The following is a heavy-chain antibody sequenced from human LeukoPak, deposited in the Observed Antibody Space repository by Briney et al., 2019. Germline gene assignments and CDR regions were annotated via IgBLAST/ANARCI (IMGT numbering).Heavy chain of an antibody. CDR3: ARAGGSVPYYYMDV. Sequence: SETLSLTCTVSGGSISSSSYYWGWIRQPPGKGLEWIGSIYYSGSTYYNPSLKSRVTISVDTSKNQFSLKLSSVTAADTAVYYCARAGGSVPYYYMDVWGKGTTVTISS. V-gene: IGHV4-39*07. CDR2: IYYSGST. D-gene: IGHD3-10*01. CDR1: GGSISSSSYY. J-gene: IGHJ6*03.